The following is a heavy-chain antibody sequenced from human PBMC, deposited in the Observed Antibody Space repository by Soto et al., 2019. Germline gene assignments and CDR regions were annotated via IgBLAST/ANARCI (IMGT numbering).Heavy chain of an antibody. V-gene: IGHV4-4*07. Sequence: PSETLSLTCTVSGGSISSYYWSWIRQPAGKGLEWIGRIYTSGSTNYNPSLKSRVTMSVDTSKNQFSLKLSSVTAADTAVYYCARDGWGALNYYYYYGMDVWGQGTTVTVSS. CDR3: ARDGWGALNYYYYYGMDV. J-gene: IGHJ6*02. D-gene: IGHD3-16*01. CDR1: GGSISSYY. CDR2: IYTSGST.